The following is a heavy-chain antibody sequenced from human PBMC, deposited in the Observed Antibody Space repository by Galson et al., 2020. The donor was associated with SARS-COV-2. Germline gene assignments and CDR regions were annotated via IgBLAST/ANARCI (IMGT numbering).Heavy chain of an antibody. CDR1: GLTFGSYA. J-gene: IGHJ4*02. Sequence: TGGSLRLSCAASGLTFGSYAMSWVRQAPGKGLEWVSAIGGGGDTTYYTDSVKGRFTISRDNSKNTLYLQMNSLRAEDTAVYYCAKGRLLYFDSGGFFSPFDYCGQGTLVTVSS. CDR2: IGGGGDTT. D-gene: IGHD3-22*01. V-gene: IGHV3-23*01. CDR3: AKGRLLYFDSGGFFSPFDY.